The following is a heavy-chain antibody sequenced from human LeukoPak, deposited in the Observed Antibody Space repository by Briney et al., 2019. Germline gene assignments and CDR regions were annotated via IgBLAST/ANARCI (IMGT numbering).Heavy chain of an antibody. D-gene: IGHD1-26*01. CDR1: GFTFSSYG. CDR2: IWYDGSNK. J-gene: IGHJ3*02. V-gene: IGHV3-30*02. Sequence: GGSLRLSCAASGFTFSSYGMHWVRQAPGKGLEWVAVIWYDGSNKYYADSVKGRFTISRDNSKNTLYLQMNSLRAEDTAVYYCVKSEVAGPGTDAFDIWGQGTMVTVSS. CDR3: VKSEVAGPGTDAFDI.